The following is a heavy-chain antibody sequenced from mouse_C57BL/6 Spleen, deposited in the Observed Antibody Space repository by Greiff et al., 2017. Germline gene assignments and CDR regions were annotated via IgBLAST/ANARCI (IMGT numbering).Heavy chain of an antibody. CDR3: ARVGTYYTMDN. V-gene: IGHV1-69*01. CDR1: GYTFTSYW. CDR2: IDPSDSYT. D-gene: IGHD3-3*01. Sequence: QVQLQQPGAELVMPGASVKLSCKASGYTFTSYWLHWVKQRPGQGLEWIGEIDPSDSYTNYNQKFKGKSTLTVDKSSSTAYMQLSSLTSEDTAVYYCARVGTYYTMDNWGQGTSLTVSS. J-gene: IGHJ4*01.